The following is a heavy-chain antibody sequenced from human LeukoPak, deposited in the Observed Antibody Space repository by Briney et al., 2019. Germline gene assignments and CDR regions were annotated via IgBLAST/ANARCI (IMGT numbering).Heavy chain of an antibody. D-gene: IGHD3-22*01. CDR3: ARGVRSYNSSGYNWFDP. V-gene: IGHV1-46*01. CDR2: INPSGGST. J-gene: IGHJ5*02. Sequence: GASVKVSCKASGYTFTSYYMHWVRQAPGQGLEWMGIINPSGGSTSYAQKFQGRVTMTRDTSTSTVYMELSSLRSEDTAVYYCARGVRSYNSSGYNWFDPWAREPWSPSPQ. CDR1: GYTFTSYY.